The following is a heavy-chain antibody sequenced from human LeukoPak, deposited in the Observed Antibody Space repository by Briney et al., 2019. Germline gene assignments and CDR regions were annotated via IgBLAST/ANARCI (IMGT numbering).Heavy chain of an antibody. V-gene: IGHV1-2*02. J-gene: IGHJ5*01. CDR1: GYTFTDYF. Sequence: GASVKVTCKVSGYTFTDYFIHWVRQAPGQGLEWMGWINPNIGDASYAQKFQDRVTMTRDRSINTAYMELSRLTSDDTAVYYCARMALDGGDSIGFDSWGQGTLVTVSS. D-gene: IGHD2-21*02. CDR3: ARMALDGGDSIGFDS. CDR2: INPNIGDA.